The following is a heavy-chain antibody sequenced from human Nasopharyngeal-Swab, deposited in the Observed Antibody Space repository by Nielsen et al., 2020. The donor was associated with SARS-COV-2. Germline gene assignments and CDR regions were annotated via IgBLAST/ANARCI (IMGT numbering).Heavy chain of an antibody. J-gene: IGHJ4*02. V-gene: IGHV3-48*02. CDR2: ISSSSSTS. CDR1: EFTMSRNG. Sequence: ESRKISCAASEFTMSRNGMHWVRQAPGKGRERVAYISSSSSTSYYADSVKGRFTISRDNPKNSLYLQMNSLRDEDTALYYCARDVAIVGATLENWGQGTLVTVSS. D-gene: IGHD1-26*01. CDR3: ARDVAIVGATLEN.